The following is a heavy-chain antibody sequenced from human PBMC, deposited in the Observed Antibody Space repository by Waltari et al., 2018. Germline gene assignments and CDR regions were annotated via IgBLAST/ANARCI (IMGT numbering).Heavy chain of an antibody. J-gene: IGHJ3*02. CDR1: GGSISSYY. CDR2: IYYSGST. D-gene: IGHD6-13*01. Sequence: QVQLQESGPGLVKPSETLSLTCTVPGGSISSYYWSWIRQPPGKGLEWIGYIYYSGSTNYNPTLKSRVTISVDTSKNQFSLKLSSVTAADTAVYYCARERSSRDAFDIWGQGTMVTVSS. CDR3: ARERSSRDAFDI. V-gene: IGHV4-59*01.